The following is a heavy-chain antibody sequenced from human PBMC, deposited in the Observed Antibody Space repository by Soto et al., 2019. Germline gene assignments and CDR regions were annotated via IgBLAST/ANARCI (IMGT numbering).Heavy chain of an antibody. D-gene: IGHD2-15*01. CDR1: GGTFSSYT. Sequence: QVQLVQSGAEVKKPGSSVKVSCKASGGTFSSYTISWVRQAPGQGLEWMGRIIPILGIANYAQKFQGRVTITADKSTSTAYMELSSLRSEDTAVYYCARSYCSGGSCYSFPLDYWGQGTLVTVSS. CDR2: IIPILGIA. J-gene: IGHJ4*02. V-gene: IGHV1-69*02. CDR3: ARSYCSGGSCYSFPLDY.